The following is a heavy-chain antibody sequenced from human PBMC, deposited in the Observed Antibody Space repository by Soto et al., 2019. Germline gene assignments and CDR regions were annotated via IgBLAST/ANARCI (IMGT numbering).Heavy chain of an antibody. V-gene: IGHV1-8*01. Sequence: GASVKVSCKASGYTFTRYDINWVRQATGQGLEWMGWMNPNSGNTGYAQKFQGRVTMTRNTSISTAYMELSSLRSEDTAVYYCAREGTYSDYYDSSGYPVDAFDIWGQGTMVTVSS. CDR1: GYTFTRYD. CDR3: AREGTYSDYYDSSGYPVDAFDI. D-gene: IGHD3-22*01. J-gene: IGHJ3*02. CDR2: MNPNSGNT.